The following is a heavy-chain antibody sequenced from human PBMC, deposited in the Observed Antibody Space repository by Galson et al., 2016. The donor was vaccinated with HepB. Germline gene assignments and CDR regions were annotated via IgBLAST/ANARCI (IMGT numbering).Heavy chain of an antibody. Sequence: SVKVSCKASGYSFTSYIMHWVRQAPGQSLEWMGWINGGNGNTEYSQNFQGRVSITRDTSASTAYMEVSSLRSEDTAVYYCAAGLQFYLYYGMDVWGQGTTAIVSS. V-gene: IGHV1-3*01. CDR3: AAGLQFYLYYGMDV. J-gene: IGHJ6*02. CDR1: GYSFTSYI. CDR2: INGGNGNT. D-gene: IGHD4-11*01.